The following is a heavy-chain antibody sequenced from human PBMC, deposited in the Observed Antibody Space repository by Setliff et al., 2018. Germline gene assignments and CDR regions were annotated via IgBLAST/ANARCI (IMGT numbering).Heavy chain of an antibody. J-gene: IGHJ5*02. Sequence: ASVKVSCKASGYTFTGYYMHWVQQAPGQGLEWMGRINPNSGGTNYAQKFQGRVTMTRDTSISTAYMELSRLRSDDTAVYYCARSYYYDSSAANWFDPWGQGTLVTVSS. CDR2: INPNSGGT. D-gene: IGHD3-22*01. CDR3: ARSYYYDSSAANWFDP. CDR1: GYTFTGYY. V-gene: IGHV1-2*06.